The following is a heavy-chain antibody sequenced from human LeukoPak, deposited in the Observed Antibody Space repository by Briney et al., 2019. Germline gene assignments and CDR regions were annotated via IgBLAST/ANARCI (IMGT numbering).Heavy chain of an antibody. J-gene: IGHJ6*03. CDR3: ARGPQPGKRQWLRFFQVIYYYMDV. CDR1: GYTFTGYY. V-gene: IGHV1-8*03. CDR2: INPNSGNT. D-gene: IGHD5-12*01. Sequence: ASVKVSCKASGYTFTGYYMHWVRQAPGQGLEWMGWINPNSGNTGYAQKFQGRVTITRNTSISTAYMELSSLRSEDTAVYYCARGPQPGKRQWLRFFQVIYYYMDVWGKGTTVTVSS.